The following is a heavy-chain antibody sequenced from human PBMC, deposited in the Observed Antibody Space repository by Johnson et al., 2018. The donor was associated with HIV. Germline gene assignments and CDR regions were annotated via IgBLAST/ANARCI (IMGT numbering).Heavy chain of an antibody. V-gene: IGHV3-11*04. D-gene: IGHD2-15*01. J-gene: IGHJ3*02. CDR2: IDSRGSII. Sequence: QVQLVESGGGLVKPGGYLRLSCVASGFTFSDYYMTWIRQAPGKGLEWVSYIDSRGSIIYSADSVQGRFTISRDNAKNSLYLQMNSLRAEDAAVYYCARSRDCSGGSCPDGFDIWGQGTKVIVSS. CDR3: ARSRDCSGGSCPDGFDI. CDR1: GFTFSDYY.